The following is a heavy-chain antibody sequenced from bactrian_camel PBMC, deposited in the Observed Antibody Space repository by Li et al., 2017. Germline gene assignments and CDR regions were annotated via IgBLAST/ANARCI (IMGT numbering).Heavy chain of an antibody. J-gene: IGHJ6*01. CDR2: ISHSDGTT. Sequence: VQLVESGGDSVQEGGSLRLSCEASGYTGRSCSMGWYRQPPGKRRELVSAISHSDGTTYYIPSVKGRFTISPDKAKNTVYLQMNSLTPEDTAMYYCAAATVGGSWGCRTRFATATDFGYWGQGTQVTVS. D-gene: IGHD6*01. CDR3: AAATVGGSWGCRTRFATATDFGY. CDR1: GYTGRSCS. V-gene: IGHV3S40*01.